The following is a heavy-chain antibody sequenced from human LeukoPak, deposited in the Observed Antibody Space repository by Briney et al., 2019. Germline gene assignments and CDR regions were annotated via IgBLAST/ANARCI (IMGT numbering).Heavy chain of an antibody. CDR2: ISWNSKNR. CDR3: AKGNRYSSAFYYYYGMDV. D-gene: IGHD6-19*01. CDR1: GFTFDDDA. Sequence: GGSLRLSCAASGFTFDDDAMFWVGQAPGKGLEGVSGISWNSKNRVYAASVKGRFTTSRDYAKNSLYLQMNSLRAEDTAFYYSAKGNRYSSAFYYYYGMDVWGQGTPVTVSS. J-gene: IGHJ6*02. V-gene: IGHV3-9*01.